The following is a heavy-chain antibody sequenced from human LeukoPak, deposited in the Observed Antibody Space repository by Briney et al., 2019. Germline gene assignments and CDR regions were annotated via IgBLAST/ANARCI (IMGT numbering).Heavy chain of an antibody. D-gene: IGHD3-10*02. CDR2: IGSDNKS. CDR1: GFTFSAYA. CDR3: ARVLHYYVAMDV. V-gene: IGHV3-23*05. Sequence: GGSLRLSCEASGFTFSAYAMTWVRQAPGKGLEWVSSIGSDNKSHYSASVKGRFAISRDNSKSNVFLPLKNQRPADATLYYCARVLHYYVAMDVWGQGTTVYVSS. J-gene: IGHJ6*02.